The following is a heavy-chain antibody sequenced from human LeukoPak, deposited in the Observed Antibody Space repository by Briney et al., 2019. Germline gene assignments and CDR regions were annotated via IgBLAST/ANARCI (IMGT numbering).Heavy chain of an antibody. CDR3: ARGVPTYYYDSSGARTLDY. D-gene: IGHD3-22*01. CDR2: IYYSGST. Sequence: SQTLSLTCTVSGGSISSGGYYWSWIRQHPGKGLEWIGYIYYSGSTYYNPSLKSRVTISVDTSKNQFSLKLSSVTAADTAVYYRARGVPTYYYDSSGARTLDYWGQGTLVTVSS. V-gene: IGHV4-31*03. J-gene: IGHJ4*02. CDR1: GGSISSGGYY.